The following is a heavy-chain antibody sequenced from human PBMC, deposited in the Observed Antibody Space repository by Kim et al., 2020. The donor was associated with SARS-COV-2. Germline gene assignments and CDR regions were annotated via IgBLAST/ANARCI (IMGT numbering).Heavy chain of an antibody. CDR2: ISSSSSYT. CDR3: ARRGLSKNYYDRRLRHAFDI. J-gene: IGHJ3*02. CDR1: GFTFSDYY. D-gene: IGHD3-22*01. Sequence: GGSLRLSCAASGFTFSDYYMSWIRQAPGKGLEWVSYISSSSSYTNYADSVKGRFTISRDNAKNSLYLQMNSLRAEDTAVYYCARRGLSKNYYDRRLRHAFDIWGQGTMVTVSS. V-gene: IGHV3-11*06.